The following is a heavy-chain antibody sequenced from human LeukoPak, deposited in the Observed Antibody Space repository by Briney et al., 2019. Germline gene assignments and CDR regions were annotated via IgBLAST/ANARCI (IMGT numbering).Heavy chain of an antibody. CDR3: TRDRIDYGDYVDY. CDR2: ISGSGGST. CDR1: GFTFSSYA. J-gene: IGHJ4*02. Sequence: PGGSLRLSCAASGFTFSSYAMSWVRQAPGKGLEWVSAISGSGGSTYYADSVKGRFTISRDNSKNTLYLQMNSLRAEDAAVYYCTRDRIDYGDYVDYRGQGTLVIVSS. D-gene: IGHD4-17*01. V-gene: IGHV3-23*01.